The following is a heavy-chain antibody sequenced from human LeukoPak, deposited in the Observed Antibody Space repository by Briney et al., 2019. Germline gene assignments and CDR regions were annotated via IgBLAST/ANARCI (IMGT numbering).Heavy chain of an antibody. D-gene: IGHD6-13*01. CDR1: GYTFTSYD. V-gene: IGHV1-8*01. CDR3: ARGSVAAALLVYYYYYGMDV. CDR2: MTPNSGNT. J-gene: IGHJ6*02. Sequence: ASVKVSCKASGYTFTSYDINWVRQATGQGLEWMGWMTPNSGNTGYAQKFQGRVTMTRNTSIRTAYMELSSLRSEDTAVYYCARGSVAAALLVYYYYYGMDVWGQGTTVTVSS.